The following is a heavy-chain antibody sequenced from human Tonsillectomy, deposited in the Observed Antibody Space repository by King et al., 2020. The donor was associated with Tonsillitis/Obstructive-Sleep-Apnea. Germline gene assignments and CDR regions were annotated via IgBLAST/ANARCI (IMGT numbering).Heavy chain of an antibody. CDR3: AKDLRAVAAYYYGMDV. Sequence: HVQLVESGGGVAQPGRSLRLSCAVSGFTFSSYGMHWVRQAPGKGLEWVAVISYDGSNKYYADSVKGRFTISRDNSKTTLYLQMNSLRADDTAVYYCAKDLRAVAAYYYGMDVWGQGTTVTVSS. CDR2: ISYDGSNK. D-gene: IGHD6-19*01. J-gene: IGHJ6*02. CDR1: GFTFSSYG. V-gene: IGHV3-30*18.